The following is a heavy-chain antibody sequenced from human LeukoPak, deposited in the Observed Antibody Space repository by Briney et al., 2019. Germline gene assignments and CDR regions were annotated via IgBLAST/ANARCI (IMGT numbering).Heavy chain of an antibody. CDR2: IYPGDSDT. Sequence: KDGESLKISCKGSGYSFTSYWIGWVRQMPGKGLEWMGIIYPGDSDTRYSLSFQGQVTISADKSISTAYLQWSSLKASDTAMYYCARGKAPGGYAIGYWGQGTLVTVSS. D-gene: IGHD5-12*01. CDR1: GYSFTSYW. CDR3: ARGKAPGGYAIGY. V-gene: IGHV5-51*01. J-gene: IGHJ4*02.